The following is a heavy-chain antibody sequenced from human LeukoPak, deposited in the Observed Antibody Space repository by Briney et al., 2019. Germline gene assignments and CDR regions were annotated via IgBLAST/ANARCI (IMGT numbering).Heavy chain of an antibody. CDR1: GGSFSGYY. CDR3: ARRGVWMNN. Sequence: SGTLSLTCAVYGGSFSGYYWSWIRQPPGKGLEWIGEINHSGSTNYNPSLKSRVTISVDTSKNQFSLKLSSVTAADTAVYYCARRGVWMNNWGQGTLVTVSS. J-gene: IGHJ4*02. D-gene: IGHD5-12*01. CDR2: INHSGST. V-gene: IGHV4-34*01.